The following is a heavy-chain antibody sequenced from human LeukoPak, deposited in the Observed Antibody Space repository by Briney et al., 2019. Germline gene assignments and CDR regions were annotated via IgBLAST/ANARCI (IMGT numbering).Heavy chain of an antibody. V-gene: IGHV3-23*01. Sequence: GGSLRLSCAASGFTFSSYAMSWVRQAPGKGLEWVSAISGSGGSTYYADSVKGRFTISRDDSKNTLYLQMNSLRAEDTAVYYCAKILGGDYYDSSGPYYFDYWGQGTLVTVSS. CDR1: GFTFSSYA. J-gene: IGHJ4*02. CDR3: AKILGGDYYDSSGPYYFDY. CDR2: ISGSGGST. D-gene: IGHD3-22*01.